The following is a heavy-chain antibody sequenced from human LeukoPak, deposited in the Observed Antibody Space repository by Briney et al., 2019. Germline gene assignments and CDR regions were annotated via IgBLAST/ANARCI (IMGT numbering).Heavy chain of an antibody. CDR3: SRGAPGGFDY. Sequence: GRSLRLSCTASGFTFGDYAMSWVRQAPGKGLEWVSSISSSSSYIYYADSVKGRFTISRDNAKNSLYLQMNSLRAEDTAVYYCSRGAPGGFDYWGQGTLVTVSS. D-gene: IGHD2-15*01. CDR1: GFTFGDYA. J-gene: IGHJ4*02. CDR2: ISSSSSYI. V-gene: IGHV3-21*01.